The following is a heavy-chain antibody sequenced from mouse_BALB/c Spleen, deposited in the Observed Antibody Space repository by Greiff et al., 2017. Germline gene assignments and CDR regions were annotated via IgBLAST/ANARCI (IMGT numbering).Heavy chain of an antibody. CDR1: GYTFTSYW. V-gene: IGHV1S81*02. J-gene: IGHJ1*01. CDR3: ARRYYGYGYFDV. D-gene: IGHD1-1*01. Sequence: VQLQQSGAELVKPGASVKLSCKASGYTFTSYWMHWVKQRPGQGLEWIGEINPSNGRTNYNEKFKSKATLTVDKSSSTAYMQLSSLTSEDSAVYYCARRYYGYGYFDVWGAGTTVTVSS. CDR2: INPSNGRT.